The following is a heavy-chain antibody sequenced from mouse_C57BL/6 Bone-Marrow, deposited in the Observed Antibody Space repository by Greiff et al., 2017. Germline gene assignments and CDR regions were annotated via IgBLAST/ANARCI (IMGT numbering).Heavy chain of an antibody. D-gene: IGHD2-5*01. CDR2: ISNGGGST. J-gene: IGHJ4*01. V-gene: IGHV5-12*01. CDR1: GFTFSDYY. CDR3: ARTGSNYLYYYAMDY. Sequence: EVQLQESGGGLVQPGGSLKLSCAASGFTFSDYYMYWVRQTPEKRLEWVAYISNGGGSTYYPDTVKGRFTISRDNAKNTLYLQMSRLKSEDTAMYYCARTGSNYLYYYAMDYWGQGTSVTVSS.